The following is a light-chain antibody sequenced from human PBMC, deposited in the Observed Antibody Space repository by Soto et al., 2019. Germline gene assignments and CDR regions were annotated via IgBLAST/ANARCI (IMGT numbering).Light chain of an antibody. J-gene: IGKJ1*01. CDR3: QQYNSYSWT. Sequence: DIKITQSPSTLSASVGDRVTITWRASQSISSWLAWYQQKPGKAPKLLIYDASSLESGVPSRFSGSGSGTEFTLTISSLQPDDFATYYCQQYNSYSWTFGQGTKVDTK. CDR2: DAS. V-gene: IGKV1-5*01. CDR1: QSISSW.